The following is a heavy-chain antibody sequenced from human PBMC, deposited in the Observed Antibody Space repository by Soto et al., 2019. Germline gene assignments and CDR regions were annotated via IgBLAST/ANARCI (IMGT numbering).Heavy chain of an antibody. V-gene: IGHV4-30-4*01. CDR3: ARTPYYDYVWGSYRRYYFDC. CDR1: GGSISSGDYY. Sequence: SETLSLTCTVSGGSISSGDYYWSWIRQPPGKGLEWIGYIYYSGSTYYNPSLKSRVTISVDTSKNQFSLKLSSVTAADTAVYYCARTPYYDYVWGSYRRYYFDCWGQGTLVTVSS. D-gene: IGHD3-16*02. CDR2: IYYSGST. J-gene: IGHJ4*02.